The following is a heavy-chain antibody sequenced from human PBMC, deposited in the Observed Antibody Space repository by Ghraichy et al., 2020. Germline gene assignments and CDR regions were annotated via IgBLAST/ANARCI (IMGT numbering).Heavy chain of an antibody. J-gene: IGHJ5*02. CDR1: GFTFSNYA. Sequence: GGSLRLSCVASGFTFSNYAMTWVRQAPGKGLEWVSLISAVPSGGNTYYADSVRGRFTISRDISKNTLYLEMNSLRVDDTAVYYCAQNWNLDRWGQGTLVTVSS. CDR2: ISAVPSGGNT. CDR3: AQNWNLDR. V-gene: IGHV3-23*01. D-gene: IGHD1-7*01.